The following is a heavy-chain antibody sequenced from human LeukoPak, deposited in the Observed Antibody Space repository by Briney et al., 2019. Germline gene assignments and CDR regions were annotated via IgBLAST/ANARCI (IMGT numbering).Heavy chain of an antibody. CDR3: ARGGRLWLEFDY. D-gene: IGHD3-10*01. CDR1: GGSISSGGYY. V-gene: IGHV4-31*03. Sequence: SQTLSLTCTVSGGSISSGGYYWSWIRQHPGKGLEWIGYIYYSGSTYYNPSLKSRVTISVDTSKNQFSLKLSSVTAADTAVYYCARGGRLWLEFDYWGQGTLVTVSS. CDR2: IYYSGST. J-gene: IGHJ4*02.